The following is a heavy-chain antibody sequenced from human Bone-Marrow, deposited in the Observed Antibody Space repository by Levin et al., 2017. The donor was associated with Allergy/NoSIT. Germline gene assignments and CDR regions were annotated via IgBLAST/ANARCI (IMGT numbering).Heavy chain of an antibody. J-gene: IGHJ4*02. Sequence: GGSLRLSCAASGFTFSLYWMAWVRQAPGKGLEWVANIKLDGSEKYYVDSMKGRFTISRDNAENSLYLQMNSLRTEDTAIYYCARGTSGWPSVDYWGQGTLVNVSS. CDR3: ARGTSGWPSVDY. V-gene: IGHV3-7*01. CDR1: GFTFSLYW. D-gene: IGHD6-19*01. CDR2: IKLDGSEK.